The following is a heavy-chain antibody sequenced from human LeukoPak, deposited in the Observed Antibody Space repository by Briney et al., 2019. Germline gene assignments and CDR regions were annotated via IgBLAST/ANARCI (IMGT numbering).Heavy chain of an antibody. J-gene: IGHJ4*02. CDR2: IGFAGDT. CDR1: GFTFSTYD. CDR3: ARGNILTGYDY. Sequence: PGGSLRLSCAASGFTFSTYDMHWVRQPTGKGLEWVSAIGFAGDTYYSGSVKGRFTISRENAKNFLYLQMNSLRAGDTAAYYCARGNILTGYDYWGQGTLVTVSS. V-gene: IGHV3-13*04. D-gene: IGHD3-9*01.